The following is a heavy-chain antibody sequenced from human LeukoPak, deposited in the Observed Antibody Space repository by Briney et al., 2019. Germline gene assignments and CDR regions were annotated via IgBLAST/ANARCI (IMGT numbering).Heavy chain of an antibody. CDR1: GGSISSSSYH. D-gene: IGHD3-10*01. V-gene: IGHV4-39*01. CDR3: ARRGGSGRSFDY. Sequence: SETLSLTCTVSGGSISSSSYHWGWIRQPPGKGLEWIGNIYNGGSTYYNSSLKSRITISVDTSKNQFSLKLTSVTAADTAVYYCARRGGSGRSFDYWGQGTLSPSPQ. CDR2: IYNGGST. J-gene: IGHJ4*02.